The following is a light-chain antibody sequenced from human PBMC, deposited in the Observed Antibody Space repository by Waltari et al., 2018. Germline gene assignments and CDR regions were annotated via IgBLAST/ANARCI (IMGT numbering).Light chain of an antibody. V-gene: IGKV4-1*01. CDR2: WAS. Sequence: IVMTQSPDSLAVSLCERATLNCKSSQTVLYSSNNKIYLAWYHQKPRQPPKLPIYWASTRESGVPDRFSGSGSGTDFTLTISSLQAADVAVYYCQQYYSTPLTFGGGTKVEIK. CDR3: QQYYSTPLT. CDR1: QTVLYSSNNKIY. J-gene: IGKJ4*01.